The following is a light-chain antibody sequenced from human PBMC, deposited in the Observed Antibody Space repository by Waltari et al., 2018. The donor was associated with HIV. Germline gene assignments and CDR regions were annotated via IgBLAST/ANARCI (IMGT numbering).Light chain of an antibody. J-gene: IGLJ2*01. CDR2: DVN. CDR1: SSDVGSYNY. CDR3: SSYTSSRDVV. Sequence: QSALTQPASVSGSPGQSITISCTGTSSDVGSYNYVSWYQQHPGKAPKLMIYDVNNRPSGVSNRFSGSKSGNTASLTISGLQAEDEADYYCSSYTSSRDVVFGGGTNLTVL. V-gene: IGLV2-14*03.